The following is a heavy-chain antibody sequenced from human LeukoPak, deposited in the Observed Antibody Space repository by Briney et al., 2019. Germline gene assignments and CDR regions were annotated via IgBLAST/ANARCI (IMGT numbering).Heavy chain of an antibody. CDR3: ARDGSGFRGYCSSTSCSFDY. D-gene: IGHD2-2*01. CDR1: GFNFNTH. Sequence: GGSLRLSCAVSGFNFNTHMHWVRQAPGKGLEWVALISYDGSNKYYADSVKGRFTISRDNSKNTLYLQMNSLRAEDTAVYYCARDGSGFRGYCSSTSCSFDYWGQGTLVTVSS. J-gene: IGHJ4*02. CDR2: ISYDGSNK. V-gene: IGHV3-30-3*01.